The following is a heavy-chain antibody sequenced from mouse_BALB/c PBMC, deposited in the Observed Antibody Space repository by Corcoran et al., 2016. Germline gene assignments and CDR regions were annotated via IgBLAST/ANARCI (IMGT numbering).Heavy chain of an antibody. CDR3: APYYGSSFAY. CDR2: INPSSGYT. Sequence: QVQLQQSAAELARPGASVKMSCKASGYTFTSYTMHWVKQRPGQGLEWIGYINPSSGYTEYNQKFKDKTTLTADKSSSTAYMQLSSLTSEDSAVDYCAPYYGSSFAYWGQGTLVTVSA. D-gene: IGHD1-1*01. CDR1: GYTFTSYT. V-gene: IGHV1-4*02. J-gene: IGHJ3*01.